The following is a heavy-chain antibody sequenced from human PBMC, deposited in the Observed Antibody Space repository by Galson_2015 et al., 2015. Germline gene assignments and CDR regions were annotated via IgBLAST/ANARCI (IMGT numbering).Heavy chain of an antibody. J-gene: IGHJ4*02. V-gene: IGHV6-1*01. CDR1: GDSVSSNSVI. CDR3: VKAPAGIYGIIQY. Sequence: CAISGDSVSSNSVIWHWIRQSPSRGLEWLGRTYYRSKWYIDYAASVNSRITINPDTSKNQFSLQLNSVTPEDTAVYYCVKAPAGIYGIIQYWGQGALVTFSS. CDR2: TYYRSKWYI. D-gene: IGHD1-26*01.